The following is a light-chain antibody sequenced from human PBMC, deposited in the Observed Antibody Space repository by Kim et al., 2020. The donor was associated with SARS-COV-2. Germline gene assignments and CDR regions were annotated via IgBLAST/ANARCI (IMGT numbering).Light chain of an antibody. CDR1: EVGDRD. V-gene: IGLV3-1*01. CDR2: QDT. Sequence: VSPGKTARITCSGDEVGDRDVSWYQQKPGQSPILIIFQDTKRSSGIPRRFSGSNSGNRATLTITETQSVDEADYTCQTWDNGVVIFGGGTQLTVL. J-gene: IGLJ2*01. CDR3: QTWDNGVVI.